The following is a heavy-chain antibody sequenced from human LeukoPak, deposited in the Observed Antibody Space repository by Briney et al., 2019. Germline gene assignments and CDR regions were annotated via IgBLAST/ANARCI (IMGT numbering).Heavy chain of an antibody. CDR3: ANGNRCTSPNCLGYYYFYMDV. D-gene: IGHD2-8*01. V-gene: IGHV3-23*01. CDR2: FSGSGGTT. J-gene: IGHJ6*03. CDR1: GFTFSSYA. Sequence: GGSLRLSCAASGFTFSSYAMNWVRQAPGRGLEWVSGFSGSGGTTYYADSVRGRFTISGDNCKNTLDLQMNGLRAEDTAVYYCANGNRCTSPNCLGYYYFYMDVWGKGTTVTVSS.